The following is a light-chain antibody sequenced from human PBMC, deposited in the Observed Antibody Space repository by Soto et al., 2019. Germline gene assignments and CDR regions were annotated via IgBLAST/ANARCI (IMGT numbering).Light chain of an antibody. CDR1: QSVSTN. CDR3: ALSKNLLNT. Sequence: SAVAVSLTTGETATVSCRASQSVSTNLAWYQQKPGQAPRLLIYGASTRATDIPARFSGSGSGTEFTLTISCLQPEDCIRYRCALSKNLLNTFGE. J-gene: IGKJ5*01. V-gene: IGKV3-15*01. CDR2: GAS.